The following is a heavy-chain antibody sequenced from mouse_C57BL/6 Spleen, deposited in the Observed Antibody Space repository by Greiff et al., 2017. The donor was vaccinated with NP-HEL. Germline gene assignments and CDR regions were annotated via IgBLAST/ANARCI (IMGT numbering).Heavy chain of an antibody. CDR3: AILYDGYYLDY. V-gene: IGHV1-19*01. J-gene: IGHJ2*01. CDR1: GYTFTDYY. Sequence: VQLQQSGPVLVKPGASVKISCKASGYTFTDYYMNWVKQSHGKSLEWIGVINPYNGSTSYNQKFKGKATLTVDTSSSTAYMALNSLASDDSAVYCCAILYDGYYLDYWGQGTTLTVSS. CDR2: INPYNGST. D-gene: IGHD2-3*01.